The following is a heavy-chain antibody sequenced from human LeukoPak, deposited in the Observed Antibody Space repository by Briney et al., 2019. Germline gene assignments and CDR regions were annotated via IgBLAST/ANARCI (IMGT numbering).Heavy chain of an antibody. J-gene: IGHJ6*04. Sequence: PGGSLRLSCAASGFTFSSYEMNSVREAPGNGLEGGSYISSCVSTIYYADSVKRRFTISRDNDKNSLYLQMNSLRAEDTAVYYCAELGITMIGGVWGKGTTVTISS. CDR3: AELGITMIGGV. V-gene: IGHV3-48*03. CDR2: ISSCVSTI. D-gene: IGHD3-10*02. CDR1: GFTFSSYE.